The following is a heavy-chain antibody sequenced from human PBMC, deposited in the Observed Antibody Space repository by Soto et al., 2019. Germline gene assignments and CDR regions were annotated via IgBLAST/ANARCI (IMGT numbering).Heavy chain of an antibody. V-gene: IGHV4-59*01. D-gene: IGHD2-2*01. J-gene: IGHJ4*02. CDR1: EGSIVGYG. CDR3: ARAVLPATAPFDY. CDR2: IYYSGST. Sequence: SETLCVTWSVAEGSIVGYGGSWIRQPPGKGLEWIGYIYYSGSTNYNPSLKSRVTISVDTSKNQFSLKLSSVTAADTAVYYCARAVLPATAPFDYWGQGTLVTVSS.